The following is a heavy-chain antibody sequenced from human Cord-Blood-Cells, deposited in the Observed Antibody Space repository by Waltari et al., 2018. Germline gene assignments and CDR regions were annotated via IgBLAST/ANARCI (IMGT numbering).Heavy chain of an antibody. CDR1: GYTSPTYG. CDR3: ARENGVAARYWYFDL. V-gene: IGHV1-18*01. CDR2: ISAYNGNT. Sequence: QVQLVQSGAEVKKPGASVKVSCKASGYTSPTYGISRVRQAPGQGLEWMGWISAYNGNTNYAQKLQGRVTMTTDTSTSTAYMELRSLRSDDTAVYYRARENGVAARYWYFDLWGRGTLVTVSS. J-gene: IGHJ2*01. D-gene: IGHD2-15*01.